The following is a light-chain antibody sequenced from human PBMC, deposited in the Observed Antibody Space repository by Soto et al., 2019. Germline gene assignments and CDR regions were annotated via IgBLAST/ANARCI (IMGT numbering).Light chain of an antibody. Sequence: QAVVTQPPSVSGAPGQRVTISCTGSSSNIGAGYDVNWYQHLPGTAPKLLIYGNNNRPSGVPDRFSGSKSGTSASLAITGLQAEDEADYYCQSYDSSLSGVFGGGTKLTVL. V-gene: IGLV1-40*01. J-gene: IGLJ2*01. CDR1: SSNIGAGYD. CDR2: GNN. CDR3: QSYDSSLSGV.